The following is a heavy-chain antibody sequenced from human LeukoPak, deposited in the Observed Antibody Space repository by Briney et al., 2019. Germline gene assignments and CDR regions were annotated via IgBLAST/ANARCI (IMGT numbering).Heavy chain of an antibody. D-gene: IGHD6-19*01. CDR3: ARAHSSGWYQGFDY. CDR1: GYSFTNHA. Sequence: GASVKVSCKTSGYSFTNHALHWVRQAPGQSLEWMGWINPNSGGTNYAQKFQGRVTMTRDTSISTAYMELSRLRSDDTAVYYCARAHSSGWYQGFDYWGQGTLVTVSS. J-gene: IGHJ4*02. CDR2: INPNSGGT. V-gene: IGHV1-2*02.